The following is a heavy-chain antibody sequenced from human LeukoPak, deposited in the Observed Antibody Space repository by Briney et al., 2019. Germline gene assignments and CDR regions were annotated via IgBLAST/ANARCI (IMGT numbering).Heavy chain of an antibody. V-gene: IGHV4-59*01. Sequence: SETLSLTWTVSGGSISSYYWSWIRQPPGKGLEWIGYIYYSGSTNYNPSLKSRVTISVDTSKNQFSLKLSSVTAADTAVYYCARAPPLWFGELPNAFDIWGQGTMVTVSS. D-gene: IGHD3-10*01. CDR3: ARAPPLWFGELPNAFDI. J-gene: IGHJ3*02. CDR2: IYYSGST. CDR1: GGSISSYY.